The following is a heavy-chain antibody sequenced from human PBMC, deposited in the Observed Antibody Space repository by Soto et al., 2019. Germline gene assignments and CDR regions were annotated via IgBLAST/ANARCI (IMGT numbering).Heavy chain of an antibody. Sequence: GGSLRLSCAASGFTFSDYYMSWIRQAPGKGLEWVSYISSRTNYTNYADSVRGRFTISRDNAKNSLYLQMNSLRADDTAVYYCARSVVSSTRFNPWGQGTLVTVSS. V-gene: IGHV3-11*06. CDR2: ISSRTNYT. CDR1: GFTFSDYY. CDR3: ARSVVSSTRFNP. D-gene: IGHD6-13*01. J-gene: IGHJ5*02.